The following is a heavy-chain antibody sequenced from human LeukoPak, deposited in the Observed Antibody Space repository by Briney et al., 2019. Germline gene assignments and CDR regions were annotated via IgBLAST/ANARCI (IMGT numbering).Heavy chain of an antibody. CDR3: ARLWGFGELLGFDP. V-gene: IGHV4-59*01. CDR2: IYYSGST. J-gene: IGHJ5*02. CDR1: GGSISSYY. D-gene: IGHD3-10*01. Sequence: PSETLSLTCTVSGGSISSYYWSWIRQPPGKGLEWIGYIYYSGSTNYNPSLKSRVTISVDTSKNQFSLKLSSVTAADTAVYYCARLWGFGELLGFDPWGQGTLVTVSS.